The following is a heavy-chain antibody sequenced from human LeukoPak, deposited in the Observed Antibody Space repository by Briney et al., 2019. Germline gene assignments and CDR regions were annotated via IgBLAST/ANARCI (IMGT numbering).Heavy chain of an antibody. J-gene: IGHJ4*02. V-gene: IGHV1-46*01. CDR1: GYTFTNYY. D-gene: IGHD3-3*02. CDR2: ILPSGGGT. CDR3: AREPPSHFYFDF. Sequence: ASVKVSCKASGYTFTNYYMHWVRQAPGQGLEWMGIILPSGGGTSYPQRFQGRVTMTRDTSTSTVYMELSSLRSEDTAVYYCAREPPSHFYFDFWGQGTLVTVSS.